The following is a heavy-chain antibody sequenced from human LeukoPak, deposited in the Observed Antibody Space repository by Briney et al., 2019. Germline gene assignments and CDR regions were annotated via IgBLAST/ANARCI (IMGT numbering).Heavy chain of an antibody. CDR2: IIPLLDTT. CDR3: ARDLVVEVPSSLGY. CDR1: GGSFRSYA. J-gene: IGHJ4*02. V-gene: IGHV1-69*04. D-gene: IGHD3-16*01. Sequence: SVKVSCKASGGSFRSYAMHWVRQAPGQGLEWMGRIIPLLDTTDYAQKFQGRLTIAADKSTNTAYMEVTSLRPDDTAVYFCARDLVVEVPSSLGYWGQGTLVTVSS.